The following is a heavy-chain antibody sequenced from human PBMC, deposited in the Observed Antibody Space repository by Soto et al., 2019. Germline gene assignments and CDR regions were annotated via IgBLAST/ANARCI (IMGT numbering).Heavy chain of an antibody. J-gene: IGHJ6*02. D-gene: IGHD2-15*01. CDR2: IIPIFGTA. V-gene: IGHV1-69*01. Sequence: QVQLVQSGAEVKKPGSSVKVSCKASGGTFSSYAISWVRQPPGQGLEWMGGIIPIFGTANYAQKFQGRVTIPADESTSTANMGLSSLRSADTAVYYWARAYCSGGSCYELGMDVWGQGTTVAVSS. CDR1: GGTFSSYA. CDR3: ARAYCSGGSCYELGMDV.